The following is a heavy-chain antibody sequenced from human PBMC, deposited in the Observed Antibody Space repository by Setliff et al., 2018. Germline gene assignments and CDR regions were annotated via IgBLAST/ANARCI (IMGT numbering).Heavy chain of an antibody. J-gene: IGHJ5*02. D-gene: IGHD2-2*01. Sequence: SETLSLTCTVSGGSISSGDYYWSWIRQPPGKGLEWIGYIYSSGSTYYNPSLKSRVSISVDTSKNQFSLKLSSVTAADTAVYYCARGRYCSSTSCYGGWFDPWGQGTLVTVSS. CDR2: IYSSGST. V-gene: IGHV4-30-4*08. CDR3: ARGRYCSSTSCYGGWFDP. CDR1: GGSISSGDYY.